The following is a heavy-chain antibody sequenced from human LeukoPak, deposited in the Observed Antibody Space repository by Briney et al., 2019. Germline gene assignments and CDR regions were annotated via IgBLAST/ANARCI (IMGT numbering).Heavy chain of an antibody. CDR1: GIIFSIYG. D-gene: IGHD3-22*01. CDR2: ISSNSGGI. V-gene: IGHV3-9*01. Sequence: PGGTLRLSCAASGIIFSIYGMSWVRQAPGKGLEWVSGISSNSGGIGYADSVQGRFTISRDNAKNSLYLQMNSLRPEDTAFYYCAKDVQMTGNAYYNYFDYWGQGTLVTISS. J-gene: IGHJ4*02. CDR3: AKDVQMTGNAYYNYFDY.